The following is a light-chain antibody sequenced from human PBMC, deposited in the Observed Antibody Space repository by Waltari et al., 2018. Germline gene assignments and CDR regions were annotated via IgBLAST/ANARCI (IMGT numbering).Light chain of an antibody. Sequence: QSVLTQSPSASGTPGQRVTISCSGGTSNIGSNNVKWYQQFPGTAPKLLINTDNQRPSGVPDRFAGTRSGTSASLAISGLQAEDEADYFCAAWDDKLDCPVFGGGTRLTVL. CDR3: AAWDDKLDCPV. J-gene: IGLJ2*01. CDR1: TSNIGSNN. CDR2: TDN. V-gene: IGLV1-44*01.